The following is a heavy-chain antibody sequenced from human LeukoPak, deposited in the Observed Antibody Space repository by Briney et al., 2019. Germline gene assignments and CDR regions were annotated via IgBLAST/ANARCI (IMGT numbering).Heavy chain of an antibody. D-gene: IGHD6-13*01. V-gene: IGHV1-2*02. CDR2: INPNSGGT. CDR3: ARVGYGRSWYDSNFDY. CDR1: GYTFTDYY. Sequence: ASVKVSCKASGYTFTDYYMHWVRQAPGQGVEWMGWINPNSGGTNYAQKFQGRVTMTRDTSISLVYMELSRLRSDDTAVYYCARVGYGRSWYDSNFDYWGQGTLVTVSS. J-gene: IGHJ4*02.